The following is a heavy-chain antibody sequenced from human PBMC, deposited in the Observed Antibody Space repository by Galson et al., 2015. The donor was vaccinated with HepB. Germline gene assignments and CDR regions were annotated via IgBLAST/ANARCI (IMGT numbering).Heavy chain of an antibody. Sequence: SETLSLTCAVYGGSFSGYYWSWIRQPPGKGLEWIGEINHSGSTNYNPSLKSRVTISVDTSKNQFSLKLSSVTAADTAVYYCARSGGSSGSYYDKWFDYWGQGTLVTVSS. CDR1: GGSFSGYY. CDR2: INHSGST. V-gene: IGHV4-34*01. J-gene: IGHJ4*02. CDR3: ARSGGSSGSYYDKWFDY. D-gene: IGHD1-26*01.